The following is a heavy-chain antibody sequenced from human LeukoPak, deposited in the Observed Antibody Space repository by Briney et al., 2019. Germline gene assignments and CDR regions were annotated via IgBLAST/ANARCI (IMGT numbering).Heavy chain of an antibody. J-gene: IGHJ4*02. CDR2: IGGSGGST. Sequence: GGSLRLSCAASGFTFNNYGMSWVRQAPGKGLEWVSSIGGSGGSTYYADSVKGRFTISRDNSNNTLYLQMNSLRAEDTAVYYCAKAGNYYDSSGISYYFDYWGQGTLVTVSS. V-gene: IGHV3-23*01. CDR3: AKAGNYYDSSGISYYFDY. CDR1: GFTFNNYG. D-gene: IGHD3-22*01.